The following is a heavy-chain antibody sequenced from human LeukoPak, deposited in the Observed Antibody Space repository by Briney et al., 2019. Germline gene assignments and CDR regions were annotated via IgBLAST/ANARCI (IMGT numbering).Heavy chain of an antibody. CDR3: ARHPVGATSNWFDP. D-gene: IGHD1-26*01. Sequence: SETLSLTCTVSGGSIRSDNHYWAWIRQPPGQRLEWIGSVYYSGSTYYNPSLKSRVTISADTSKSQFSLIVSSVTAADTAVYYCARHPVGATSNWFDPWGQGTLVTVSS. CDR1: GGSIRSDNHY. CDR2: VYYSGST. V-gene: IGHV4-39*01. J-gene: IGHJ5*02.